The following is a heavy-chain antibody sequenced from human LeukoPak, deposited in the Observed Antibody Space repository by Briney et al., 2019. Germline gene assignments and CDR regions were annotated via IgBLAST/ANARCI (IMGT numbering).Heavy chain of an antibody. Sequence: ASVKVSCKASGGTFSSYAISWVRQAPGQGLEWMGGITPIFGTANYAQKFQGRVTITADESTGTAYMELSSLRSEDTAVYYCARIPGESYYFDYWGQGTLVTVSS. CDR3: ARIPGESYYFDY. CDR1: GGTFSSYA. J-gene: IGHJ4*02. D-gene: IGHD3-10*01. V-gene: IGHV1-69*01. CDR2: ITPIFGTA.